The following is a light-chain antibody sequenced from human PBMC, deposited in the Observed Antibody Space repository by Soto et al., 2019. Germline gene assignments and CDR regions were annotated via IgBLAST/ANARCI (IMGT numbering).Light chain of an antibody. CDR1: SSNIGAGFD. J-gene: IGLJ2*01. V-gene: IGLV1-40*01. CDR3: SSYTSSSTLV. Sequence: QSVLTQPPSVSGAPGQTVTISCTGSSSNIGAGFDVHWYQQLPGTAPKVFIYGNSNRPSGVPDRFSGSKSGTSASLAITGLQAEDEADYYCSSYTSSSTLVFGGGTQLTVL. CDR2: GNS.